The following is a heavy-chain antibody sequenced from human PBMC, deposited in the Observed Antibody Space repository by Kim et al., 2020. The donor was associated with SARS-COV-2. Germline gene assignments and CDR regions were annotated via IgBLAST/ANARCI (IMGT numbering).Heavy chain of an antibody. V-gene: IGHV3-23*01. CDR1: GFTFSNYA. D-gene: IGHD6-19*01. CDR3: AKDEASLGRGAIWQWGWLDL. Sequence: GGSLRLSCVASGFTFSNYAMTWVRQAPGKGLEWVSTISASGGTKFYADSVKGRFTISRDNSANSLYLQMNTLRAEDTAVYYCAKDEASLGRGAIWQWGWLDLWGQGTLVTVSS. CDR2: ISASGGTK. J-gene: IGHJ5*02.